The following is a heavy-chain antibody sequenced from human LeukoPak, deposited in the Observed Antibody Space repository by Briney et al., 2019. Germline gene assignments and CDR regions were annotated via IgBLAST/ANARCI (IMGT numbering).Heavy chain of an antibody. D-gene: IGHD2-21*01. V-gene: IGHV3-66*02. Sequence: PGGSLRLSCAASGFTVSSNYMSWVRQAPGKGLEWVSVIYSGGSTYYADSVKGRFTISRDNSKNTLYLQMNSLRAEDTAVYYRARTFRFPHYFDYWGQGTLVTVSS. CDR1: GFTVSSNY. J-gene: IGHJ4*02. CDR3: ARTFRFPHYFDY. CDR2: IYSGGST.